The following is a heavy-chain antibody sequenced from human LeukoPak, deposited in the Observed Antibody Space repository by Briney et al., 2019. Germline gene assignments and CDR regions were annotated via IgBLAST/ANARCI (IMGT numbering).Heavy chain of an antibody. V-gene: IGHV4-34*01. CDR2: INHSGST. CDR1: GGSFSGYY. D-gene: IGHD3-22*01. J-gene: IGHJ5*02. Sequence: PSETLSLTCAVYGGSFSGYYWSWIRQPPGKGLEWIGEINHSGSTNYNPSLKCRVTISVDTSKNQFSLKLSSVTAADTAVYYCARVTMIVVVNWFDPWGQGTLVTVSS. CDR3: ARVTMIVVVNWFDP.